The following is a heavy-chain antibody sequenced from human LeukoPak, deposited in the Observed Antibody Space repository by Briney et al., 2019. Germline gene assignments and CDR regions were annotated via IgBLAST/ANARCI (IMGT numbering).Heavy chain of an antibody. CDR2: IYYTGNT. V-gene: IGHV4-59*01. CDR1: GGSISGYY. CDR3: ARKRDWFDP. J-gene: IGHJ5*02. Sequence: PSETLSLTCSVSGGSISGYYWSWIRQPPGTGLEWIGYIYYTGNTNYNPSLKSRVTISVDTSMNQFSLKLSSVTAADTAVYYCARKRDWFDPWGQGTLVTVSS.